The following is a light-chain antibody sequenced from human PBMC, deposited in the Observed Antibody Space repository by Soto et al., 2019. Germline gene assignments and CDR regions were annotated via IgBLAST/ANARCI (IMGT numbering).Light chain of an antibody. CDR1: QSVSNSF. CDR2: GAS. CDR3: QRYGSSSSS. Sequence: ENVLTQSPGTLSLSPWERATLSCRASQSVSNSFLAWYQQKPGQAPRLLIYGASSRATGIPDRFSGSGSGTDFTLTISRLEPEDFAVYYCQRYGSSSSSFGQGTRLEIK. J-gene: IGKJ5*01. V-gene: IGKV3-20*01.